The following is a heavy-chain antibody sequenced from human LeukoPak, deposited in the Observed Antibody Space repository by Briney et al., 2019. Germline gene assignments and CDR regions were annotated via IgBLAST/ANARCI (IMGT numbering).Heavy chain of an antibody. CDR3: ARGLPSDYYDSSGYDAFDI. V-gene: IGHV1-18*01. Sequence: ASVKVSCKASGYTFTSYGISWVRQAPGQGLEWMGWISAYNGNTNYAQKLQGRITMTTDTSISTAYMELSRLRSDDTAVYYCARGLPSDYYDSSGYDAFDIWGQGTMVTVSS. CDR2: ISAYNGNT. J-gene: IGHJ3*02. CDR1: GYTFTSYG. D-gene: IGHD3-22*01.